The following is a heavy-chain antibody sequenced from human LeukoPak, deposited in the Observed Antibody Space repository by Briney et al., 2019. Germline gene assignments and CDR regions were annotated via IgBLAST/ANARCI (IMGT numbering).Heavy chain of an antibody. J-gene: IGHJ6*03. CDR3: ANSDTRSAVPHMDV. D-gene: IGHD6-19*01. CDR2: IQFDGSNK. CDR1: GFTFSNYG. Sequence: GGSLRLSCAASGFTFSNYGMHWVRQAPGKGLERVTFIQFDGSNKYYADSVKGRFTISRDNSKTTLYLQRNSLRAEDTAVYYCANSDTRSAVPHMDVWGKRTTVTVSS. V-gene: IGHV3-30*02.